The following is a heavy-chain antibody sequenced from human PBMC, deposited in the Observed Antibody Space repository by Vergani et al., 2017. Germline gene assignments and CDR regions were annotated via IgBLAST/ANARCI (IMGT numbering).Heavy chain of an antibody. CDR1: GGTFSSYA. J-gene: IGHJ6*02. CDR3: AGTAARSYYYYCYGMDV. Sequence: QVQLVQSGAEVKKPGSSVKVSCKASGGTFSSYAISWVRQAPGQGLEWRGGIIPIFGTANYAQKFQGRVTITADESTGTAYMELSSLRSEDTAVYYCAGTAARSYYYYCYGMDVWGQGTTVTVSS. V-gene: IGHV1-69*12. CDR2: IIPIFGTA. D-gene: IGHD1-1*01.